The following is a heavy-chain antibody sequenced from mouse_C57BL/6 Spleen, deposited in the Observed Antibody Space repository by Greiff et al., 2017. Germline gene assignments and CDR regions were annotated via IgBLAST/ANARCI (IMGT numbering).Heavy chain of an antibody. CDR1: GYTFTSYW. D-gene: IGHD2-10*02. CDR3: ARGGYGNYYVGSYFDY. Sequence: QVQLKQPGAELVKPGASVKLSCKASGYTFTSYWMHWVKQRPGRGLEWIGRIDPNSGGTKYNEKFKSKATLTVDKPSSTAYMQLSSLTSEDSAVYYCARGGYGNYYVGSYFDYWGQGTTLTVSS. V-gene: IGHV1-72*01. CDR2: IDPNSGGT. J-gene: IGHJ2*01.